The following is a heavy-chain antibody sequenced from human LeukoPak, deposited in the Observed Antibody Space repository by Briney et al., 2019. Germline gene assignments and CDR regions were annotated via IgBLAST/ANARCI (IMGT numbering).Heavy chain of an antibody. Sequence: PSETLSPTCTVSGGSLSNHYWSWIRQPPGKGLELVGHIHDTGNTFYNPSLRGRATISLDTSNSQFPLRLTSMTTADTAVYYCARFSSGCTTDSCYLSDWGQGTLVTVS. CDR2: IHDTGNT. CDR1: GGSLSNHY. CDR3: ARFSSGCTTDSCYLSD. V-gene: IGHV4-59*11. D-gene: IGHD2-2*01. J-gene: IGHJ4*02.